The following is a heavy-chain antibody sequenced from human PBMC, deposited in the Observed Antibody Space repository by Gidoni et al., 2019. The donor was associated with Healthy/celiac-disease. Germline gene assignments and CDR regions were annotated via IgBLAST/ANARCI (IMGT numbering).Heavy chain of an antibody. D-gene: IGHD6-13*01. CDR2: INPSGGST. V-gene: IGHV1-46*01. CDR1: GYTFTSYY. J-gene: IGHJ4*02. CDR3: ARDSAHSSSWYRKFDY. Sequence: QVQLVQSGAEVKKPGASVKVSCKASGYTFTSYYMHWVRQAPGQGLEWMGIINPSGGSTSYAQKFQGRVTMTRDTSTSTVYMELSSLRSGDTAVYYCARDSAHSSSWYRKFDYWGQGTLVTVSS.